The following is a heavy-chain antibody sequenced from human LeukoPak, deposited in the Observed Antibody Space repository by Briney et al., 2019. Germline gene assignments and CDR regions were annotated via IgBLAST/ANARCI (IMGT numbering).Heavy chain of an antibody. J-gene: IGHJ5*02. Sequence: PGGSLRLSCAASGFTFDDYAMHWVRQAPGKGLEWVSGISWNSGSIGYADSVKGRFTISRDNAKNSLYLQMNSLRAEDTALYYCAKGAMANNWFDPWGQGTLVTVSS. CDR1: GFTFDDYA. V-gene: IGHV3-9*01. CDR2: ISWNSGSI. D-gene: IGHD5-18*01. CDR3: AKGAMANNWFDP.